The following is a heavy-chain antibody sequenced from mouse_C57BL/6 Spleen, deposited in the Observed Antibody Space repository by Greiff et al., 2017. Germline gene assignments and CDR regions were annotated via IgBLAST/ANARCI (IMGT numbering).Heavy chain of an antibody. V-gene: IGHV1-26*01. Sequence: EVQLQQSGPELVKPGASVKISCKASGYTFTDYYMNWVKQSHGQSLEWIGDINPNNGGTSYNQKFKGKATLTVDKSSSTAYMELRSLTSEDSAVYYCARSQIMDYWGQGTSVTVSS. J-gene: IGHJ4*01. CDR3: ARSQIMDY. CDR2: INPNNGGT. CDR1: GYTFTDYY.